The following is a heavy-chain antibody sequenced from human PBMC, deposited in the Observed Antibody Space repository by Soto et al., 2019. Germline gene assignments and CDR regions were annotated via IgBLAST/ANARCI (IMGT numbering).Heavy chain of an antibody. D-gene: IGHD3-10*01. CDR2: IYPGGVNI. Sequence: ASVKVSCKASGYTFTSYDINWVRQAPGQGLEWVGTIYPGGVNIGYAQKFKGRVTMTTDTSTSTAYMELRSLRSDDTAVYYCARGGGGLDYWGQGTLVTVSS. J-gene: IGHJ4*02. CDR3: ARGGGGLDY. V-gene: IGHV1-46*01. CDR1: GYTFTSYD.